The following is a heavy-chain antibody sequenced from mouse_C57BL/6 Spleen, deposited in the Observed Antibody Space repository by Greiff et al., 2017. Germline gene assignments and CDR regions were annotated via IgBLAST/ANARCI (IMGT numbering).Heavy chain of an antibody. CDR1: GYSFTGYY. CDR3: ARRLRLRAMDY. V-gene: IGHV1-42*01. D-gene: IGHD3-2*02. Sequence: EVKLVESGPELVKPGASVKISCKASGYSFTGYYMNWVKQSPEKSLEWIGEINPSTGGTTYNQKFKAKATLTVDKSSSTAYMQLKSLTSEDSAVYYCARRLRLRAMDYWGQGTSVTVSS. CDR2: INPSTGGT. J-gene: IGHJ4*01.